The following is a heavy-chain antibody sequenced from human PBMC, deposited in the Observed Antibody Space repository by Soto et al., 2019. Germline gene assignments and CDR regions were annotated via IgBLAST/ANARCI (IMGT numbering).Heavy chain of an antibody. CDR1: GFTFSSYA. D-gene: IGHD3-10*01. CDR3: AKARHVSGTYSYFDY. Sequence: QVQLVESGGGVVQPGRSLRLSCAASGFTFSSYAVHGVRQAPGNGLEWVAVIWYDGSNKNYADSVKGRFNISRDNSKNTLYLLMNSLRTEDTALYYCAKARHVSGTYSYFDYWGQGILVTVSS. J-gene: IGHJ4*02. V-gene: IGHV3-30*18. CDR2: IWYDGSNK.